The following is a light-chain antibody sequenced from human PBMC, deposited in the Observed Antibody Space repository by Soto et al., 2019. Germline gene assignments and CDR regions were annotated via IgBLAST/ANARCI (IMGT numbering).Light chain of an antibody. Sequence: QSVRTQPPSASGTPGQRVTTSCSGSSSNIGSNTVNWYQQLPGTAPKLLIYSNNQRPSGVPDRFSGSKSGTSASLAISGLQSEDEADYYCAAWDDCLNGYVFGTGTKVTVL. CDR1: SSNIGSNT. J-gene: IGLJ1*01. V-gene: IGLV1-44*01. CDR3: AAWDDCLNGYV. CDR2: SNN.